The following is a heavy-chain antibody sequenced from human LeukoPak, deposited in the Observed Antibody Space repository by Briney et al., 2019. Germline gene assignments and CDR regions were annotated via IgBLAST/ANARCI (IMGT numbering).Heavy chain of an antibody. CDR3: AREYYYDSSGYSYYFDY. V-gene: IGHV3-33*01. CDR2: IWYDGSNK. D-gene: IGHD3-22*01. CDR1: GFTFSSYG. J-gene: IGHJ4*02. Sequence: GGSLGLSCAASGFTFSSYGMHWVRQAPGKGLEWVAVIWYDGSNKYYADSVKGRFTISRDNSKNTLYLQMNSLRAEDTAVYYCAREYYYDSSGYSYYFDYWGQGTLVTVSS.